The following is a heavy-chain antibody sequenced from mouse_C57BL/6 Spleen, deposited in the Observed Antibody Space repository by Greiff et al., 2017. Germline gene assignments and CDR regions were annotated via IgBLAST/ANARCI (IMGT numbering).Heavy chain of an antibody. D-gene: IGHD2-4*01. V-gene: IGHV2-9-1*01. CDR3: ARNCNDYDEDWYFDV. Sequence: VKLVESGPGLVAPSQSLSITCTVSGFSLTSYAISWVRQPPGKGLEWLGVIWTGGGTNYNSALKSRLSISKDNSKSQVFLKMNSLQTDDTARYYCARNCNDYDEDWYFDVWGTGTTVTVSS. CDR2: IWTGGGT. J-gene: IGHJ1*03. CDR1: GFSLTSYA.